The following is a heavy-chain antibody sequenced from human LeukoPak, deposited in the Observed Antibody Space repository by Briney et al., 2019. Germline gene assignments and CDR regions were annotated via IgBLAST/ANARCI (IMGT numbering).Heavy chain of an antibody. D-gene: IGHD3-22*01. J-gene: IGHJ4*02. CDR1: GFTLSSYG. V-gene: IGHV3-30*18. Sequence: PGGSLSLSCAASGFTLSSYGIRWVRQAPGKGLEWVAVISYDGSNKYYADSVKGRLTISRDNSSNTLYLQMKSLRTEDTAVYYCAKDRDYYDSSGLDYWGQGTLVTVSS. CDR3: AKDRDYYDSSGLDY. CDR2: ISYDGSNK.